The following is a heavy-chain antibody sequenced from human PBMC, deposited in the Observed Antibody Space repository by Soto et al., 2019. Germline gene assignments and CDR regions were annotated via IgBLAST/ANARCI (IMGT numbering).Heavy chain of an antibody. J-gene: IGHJ5*02. CDR1: GGSISSSSYY. Sequence: SETLSLTCTVSGGSISSSSYYWGWIRQPPGKGLEWIGSIYYSGSTYYNPSLKSRVTISVDTSKNQFSLKLSSVTAADTAVYYCARHGGNWNYEEVNWFDPWGQGTLVTVSS. CDR2: IYYSGST. D-gene: IGHD1-7*01. V-gene: IGHV4-39*01. CDR3: ARHGGNWNYEEVNWFDP.